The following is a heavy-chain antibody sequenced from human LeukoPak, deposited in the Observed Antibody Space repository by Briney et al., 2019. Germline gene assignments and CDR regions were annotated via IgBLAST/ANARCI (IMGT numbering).Heavy chain of an antibody. V-gene: IGHV3-30*04. CDR2: ISYDGSNK. CDR1: GFTFSSYA. J-gene: IGHJ4*02. CDR3: ARDMGSGYDLGPFDY. D-gene: IGHD5-12*01. Sequence: TGGSLRLSCAASGFTFSSYAMHWVRQAPGKGLEWVAVISYDGSNKYYADSVKGRFTISRDNSKNTLYLQMNSLRAEDTAVYYCARDMGSGYDLGPFDYWGQGTLVTVSS.